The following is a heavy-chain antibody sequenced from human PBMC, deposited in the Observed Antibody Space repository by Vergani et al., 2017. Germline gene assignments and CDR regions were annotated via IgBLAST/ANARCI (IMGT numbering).Heavy chain of an antibody. Sequence: QLQLQESGPGLVKPSETLSLTCTVSGGSISSYYWSWIRQPPGKGLEWIGYIYYSGSTNYNPSLKSRVTISVDTSKNQFSLKLSSVTAADTAVYYCARDAAHPNYDFWSGYYRGDAFDIWGQGTMVTVSS. D-gene: IGHD3-3*01. V-gene: IGHV4-59*01. CDR1: GGSISSYY. CDR3: ARDAAHPNYDFWSGYYRGDAFDI. CDR2: IYYSGST. J-gene: IGHJ3*02.